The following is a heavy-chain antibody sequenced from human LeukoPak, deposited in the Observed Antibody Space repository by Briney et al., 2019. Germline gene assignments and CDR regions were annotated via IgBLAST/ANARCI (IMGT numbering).Heavy chain of an antibody. D-gene: IGHD6-19*01. V-gene: IGHV3-7*03. CDR2: VNRDGSET. CDR3: ARDWYSSGRS. J-gene: IGHJ4*02. Sequence: GGSLRLSCAASGFTLSNHWMTWVRQVPGRGPEWVANVNRDGSETYYLDSVKGRFTISKDNAKNSLYLQMNSLRAEDTAVYYCARDWYSSGRSWGQGTLVTVSS. CDR1: GFTLSNHW.